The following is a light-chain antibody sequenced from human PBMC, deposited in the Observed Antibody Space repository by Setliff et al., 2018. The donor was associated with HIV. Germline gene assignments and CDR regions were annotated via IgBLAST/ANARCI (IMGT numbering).Light chain of an antibody. CDR3: CSYAGNYNWV. CDR2: DVS. CDR1: SSDVGAYNY. J-gene: IGLJ3*02. Sequence: QSALPQPRSVSGSPGQSVTISCTGTSSDVGAYNYVSWYQQHPGKAPKLMICDVSKRPSGVPDRFSASKSGNTASLTISGLQAEDEADYYCCSYAGNYNWVFGGGTKVTVL. V-gene: IGLV2-11*01.